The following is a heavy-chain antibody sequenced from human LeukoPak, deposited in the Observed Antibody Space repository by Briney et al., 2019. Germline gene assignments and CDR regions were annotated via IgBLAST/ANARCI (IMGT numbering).Heavy chain of an antibody. V-gene: IGHV1-2*02. D-gene: IGHD3-10*01. CDR3: ARMYYYGSRNFDY. Sequence: ASVKVSCKTSGYTFTDYYIHWVRQAPGQGLEWMGWINPNSGGTNYAQKFQGRVTMTRDTSISTAYMELSRLRSDDTAVYYCARMYYYGSRNFDYWGQGTLVTVSS. J-gene: IGHJ4*02. CDR1: GYTFTDYY. CDR2: INPNSGGT.